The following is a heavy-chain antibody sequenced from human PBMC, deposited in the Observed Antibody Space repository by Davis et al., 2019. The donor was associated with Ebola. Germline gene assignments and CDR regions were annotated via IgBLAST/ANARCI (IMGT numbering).Heavy chain of an antibody. Sequence: AASVKVSCKASGYTFTSYGISWVRQAPGQGLEWMGWISAYNGNTNYAQKLQGRVTMTTDTSTSTAYMELSSLRSEDTAVYYCARYSGYGWYFDYWGQGTLVTVSS. CDR1: GYTFTSYG. J-gene: IGHJ4*02. CDR3: ARYSGYGWYFDY. CDR2: ISAYNGNT. V-gene: IGHV1-18*01. D-gene: IGHD5-12*01.